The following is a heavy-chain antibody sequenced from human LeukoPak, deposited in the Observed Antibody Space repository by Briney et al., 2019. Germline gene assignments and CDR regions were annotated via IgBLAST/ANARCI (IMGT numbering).Heavy chain of an antibody. V-gene: IGHV3-23*01. CDR3: AKALHRLDYYDRSGYPPENYYYYFMDV. J-gene: IGHJ6*03. D-gene: IGHD3-22*01. Sequence: QPGGSLRLSCAASGFTFYNYAMSRVRQAPGKGPEWVSVISGSGGSSAISGSGGDTYYADSVKGRFTISRDNSKNTLYLQMSSLRAEDTAVYYCAKALHRLDYYDRSGYPPENYYYYFMDVWGKGTTVTVSS. CDR1: GFTFYNYA. CDR2: ISGSGGDT.